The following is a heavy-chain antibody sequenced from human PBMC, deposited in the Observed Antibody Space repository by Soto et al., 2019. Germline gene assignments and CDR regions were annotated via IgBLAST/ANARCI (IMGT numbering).Heavy chain of an antibody. CDR1: GFTFSSYA. Sequence: EVQLLESGGGLVQPGGSLRLSCAAAGFTFSSYAMDWVRQSSGTGMEWVSYVSGSGRSTYYSDPVKGRFTISSDKSTNMVFLATSSVRAEDTAVSYCERDLGDQYDSSSDYTAAVDLWGQGTQVTVSS. J-gene: IGHJ4*02. CDR3: ERDLGDQYDSSSDYTAAVDL. V-gene: IGHV3-23*01. D-gene: IGHD3-3*01. CDR2: VSGSGRST.